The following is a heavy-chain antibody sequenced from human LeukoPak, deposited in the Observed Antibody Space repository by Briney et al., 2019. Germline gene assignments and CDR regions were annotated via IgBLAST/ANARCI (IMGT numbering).Heavy chain of an antibody. CDR2: ISAYNGNT. CDR1: GYTFTNYG. J-gene: IGHJ6*02. V-gene: IGHV1-18*01. D-gene: IGHD2-15*01. Sequence: ASVKVSFKTSGYTFTNYGSSWVRQAPGQGLEWMGWISAYNGNTAYAQNLQGRVTMTTDTSTTTAYMELRSLRSDDTAVYYCAREIVVVEAAKHYYGMDVWGPGTTVTVSS. CDR3: AREIVVVEAAKHYYGMDV.